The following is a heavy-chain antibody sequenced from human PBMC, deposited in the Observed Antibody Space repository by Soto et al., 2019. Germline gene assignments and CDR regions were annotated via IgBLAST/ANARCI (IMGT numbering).Heavy chain of an antibody. D-gene: IGHD4-4*01. CDR2: IYQSGST. V-gene: IGHV4-30-2*01. Sequence: PSETLSLTCAVSGGSISSGGYSWSWIRQPPGKGLEWIGYIYQSGSTYYNPSLKSRVTISVDRSRNQFSLKLSSVTAADTAVYFCATQSYSNSGAYYYYAMYVWGQGTTVTVSS. CDR3: ATQSYSNSGAYYYYAMYV. CDR1: GGSISSGGYS. J-gene: IGHJ6*02.